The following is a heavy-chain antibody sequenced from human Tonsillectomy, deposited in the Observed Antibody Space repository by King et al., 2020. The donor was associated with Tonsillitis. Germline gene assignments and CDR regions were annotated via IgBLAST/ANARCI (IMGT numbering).Heavy chain of an antibody. J-gene: IGHJ4*02. CDR1: GFTVSSNY. Sequence: VQLVESGGGLVQPGGSLRLSCAASGFTVSSNYMSWVRQAPGKGLEWVSIIYSGGNTYYADSVKGRFTISRDNSKNTLYLQMNSLRAEETAVYYCAGGVWFGELLGFWGQGTLVTVSS. CDR2: IYSGGNT. CDR3: AGGVWFGELLGF. V-gene: IGHV3-66*01. D-gene: IGHD3-10*01.